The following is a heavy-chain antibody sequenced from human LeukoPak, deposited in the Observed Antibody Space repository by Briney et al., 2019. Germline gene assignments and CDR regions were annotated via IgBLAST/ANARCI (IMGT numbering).Heavy chain of an antibody. V-gene: IGHV4-39*01. D-gene: IGHD3-22*01. J-gene: IGHJ4*02. CDR3: ARLLYDRSGYYYFDY. Sequence: PGGSLRLSCAASGFTFSSYWMSWVRQAPGKGLEWIGTIYYTGRTYDNPSLKSRVTVSVDTSKNQFSLKLSSVTAADTAVYYCARLLYDRSGYYYFDYWGQGTLVTVSS. CDR1: GFTFSSYW. CDR2: IYYTGRT.